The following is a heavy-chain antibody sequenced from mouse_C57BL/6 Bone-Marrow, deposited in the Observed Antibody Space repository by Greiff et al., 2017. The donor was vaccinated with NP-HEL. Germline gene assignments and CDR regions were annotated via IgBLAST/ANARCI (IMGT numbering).Heavy chain of an antibody. CDR2: IDPSDSYT. Sequence: QVQLQQPGAELVRPGTSVKLSCKASGYTFTSYWMHWVKQRPGQGLEWIGVIDPSDSYTNYNQKFKGKPTLTVDTSSSTAYMQLSSLTSEDSAVYYCASLRLFAYWGQGTLVTVSA. V-gene: IGHV1-59*01. J-gene: IGHJ3*01. CDR3: ASLRLFAY. CDR1: GYTFTSYW.